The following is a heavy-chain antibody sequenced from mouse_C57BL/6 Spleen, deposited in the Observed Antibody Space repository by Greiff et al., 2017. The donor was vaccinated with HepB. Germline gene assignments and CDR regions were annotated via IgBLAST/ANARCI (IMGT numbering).Heavy chain of an antibody. CDR3: AIYYGNYGFAY. Sequence: QVQLQQPGAELVRPGSSVKLSCKASGYTFTSYWMHWVKQRPMQGLEWIGNIDPSDSETHYNQKFKDKATLTVDKSSSTAYMQLSSLTSGDSAVYYCAIYYGNYGFAYWGQGTLVTVSA. J-gene: IGHJ3*01. D-gene: IGHD2-1*01. CDR2: IDPSDSET. V-gene: IGHV1-52*01. CDR1: GYTFTSYW.